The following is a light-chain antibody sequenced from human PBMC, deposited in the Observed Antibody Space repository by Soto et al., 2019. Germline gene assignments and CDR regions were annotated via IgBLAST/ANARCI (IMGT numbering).Light chain of an antibody. Sequence: QAVVPQEPSFSVSPGGTVTLTCGLRSGSVSTSFYPSWHQQTPGQAPRTLIYSTNIRSSGVPDRFSGSILGNKAALTITGAQADDECDYYCVLYVGSGIWVFGGGTKVTVL. J-gene: IGLJ3*02. CDR3: VLYVGSGIWV. CDR1: SGSVSTSFY. V-gene: IGLV8-61*01. CDR2: STN.